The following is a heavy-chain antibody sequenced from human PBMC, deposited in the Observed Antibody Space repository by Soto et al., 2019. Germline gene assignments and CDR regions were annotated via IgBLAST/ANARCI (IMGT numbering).Heavy chain of an antibody. J-gene: IGHJ4*02. CDR3: ASSPRGSYFDY. CDR1: GGSISSSSYY. D-gene: IGHD1-26*01. CDR2: IYYSGST. V-gene: IGHV4-39*01. Sequence: SETLSLTCTVSGGSISSSSYYWGWIRQPPGKGLEWIGSIYYSGSTYYNPSLKSRVTISVDTSKNQFSLKLSSVIAADTSVYYCASSPRGSYFDYWGQGTLVTVSS.